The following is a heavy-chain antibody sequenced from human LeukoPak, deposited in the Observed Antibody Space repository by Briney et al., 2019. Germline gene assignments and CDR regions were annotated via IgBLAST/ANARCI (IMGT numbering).Heavy chain of an antibody. Sequence: GGSLRLSCAASGFTVSSNYMSWVRQAPGKGLEWVSVIYSGGSTYYADSVKGRFTISRDNSKNTLYLQMNSLRAEDTAVYNCASTRDSSGQAYWGQGTLVTVSS. D-gene: IGHD3-22*01. CDR1: GFTVSSNY. J-gene: IGHJ4*02. V-gene: IGHV3-53*01. CDR2: IYSGGST. CDR3: ASTRDSSGQAY.